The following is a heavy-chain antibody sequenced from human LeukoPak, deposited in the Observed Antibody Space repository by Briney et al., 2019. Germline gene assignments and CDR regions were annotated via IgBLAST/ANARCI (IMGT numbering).Heavy chain of an antibody. CDR2: ISAYNGNA. CDR1: GYTFTSYG. V-gene: IGHV1-18*01. J-gene: IGHJ6*02. D-gene: IGHD6-19*01. Sequence: ASVKVSCKASGYTFTSYGISWVRQAPGQGLEWMGWISAYNGNANYAQKLHGRVTMTTDTSTSTANMELRSLRSDDTAVYYCATESSGWYYYGMDVWGQGTTVTVSS. CDR3: ATESSGWYYYGMDV.